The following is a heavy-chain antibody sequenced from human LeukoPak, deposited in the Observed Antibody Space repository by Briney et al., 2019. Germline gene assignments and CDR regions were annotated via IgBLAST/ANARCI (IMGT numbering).Heavy chain of an antibody. CDR3: ARESGSNEAYFDY. V-gene: IGHV1-69*15. D-gene: IGHD1-26*01. CDR2: IFPIFATV. Sequence: SVKVSCKASGGTFSSYAISWVRQAPGQGLEWMGRIFPIFATVNYAQKFQGRVTITADESTSTAYMELSSLRSEDTAVYYCARESGSNEAYFDYWGQGTLVTGSS. J-gene: IGHJ4*02. CDR1: GGTFSSYA.